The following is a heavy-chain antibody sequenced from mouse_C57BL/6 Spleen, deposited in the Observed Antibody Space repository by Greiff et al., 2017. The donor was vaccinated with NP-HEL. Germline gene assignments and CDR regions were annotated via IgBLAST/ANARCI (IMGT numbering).Heavy chain of an antibody. CDR3: ARGDYSNTGFAY. V-gene: IGHV1-54*01. J-gene: IGHJ3*01. D-gene: IGHD2-5*01. Sequence: VQLQESGAELVRPGTSVKVSCKASGYAFTNYLIEWVKQRPGQGLEWIGVINPGSGGTNYNEKFKGKATLTADKSSSTAYMQLSSLTSEDSAVYFCARGDYSNTGFAYWGQGTLVTVSA. CDR2: INPGSGGT. CDR1: GYAFTNYL.